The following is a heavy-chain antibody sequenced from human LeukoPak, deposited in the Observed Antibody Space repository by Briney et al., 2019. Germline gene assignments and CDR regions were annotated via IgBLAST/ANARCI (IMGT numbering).Heavy chain of an antibody. Sequence: SETLSLTCTVSGGSISSSDYYWGWVRQPPGKGLEWIGNIYYSGSTYSSPPLKSRVTISSDTSKNQFSLKLTSVTAADTAVYYCVRVGYAYGPVGNWFDPWGQGALVTVSS. CDR1: GGSISSSDYY. D-gene: IGHD5-18*01. CDR2: IYYSGST. V-gene: IGHV4-39*01. CDR3: VRVGYAYGPVGNWFDP. J-gene: IGHJ5*02.